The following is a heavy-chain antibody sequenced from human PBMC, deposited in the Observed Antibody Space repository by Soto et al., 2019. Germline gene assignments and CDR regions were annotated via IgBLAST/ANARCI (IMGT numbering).Heavy chain of an antibody. J-gene: IGHJ4*02. CDR1: GYTFTSYG. CDR2: ISAYNGNT. D-gene: IGHD4-17*01. CDR3: ATGPSDYVALYFDY. Sequence: ASVKVSCKASGYTFTSYGISWVRQAPGQGLEWMGWISAYNGNTNYAQKLQGRVTMTTDTSTSTADMELRSLRSDDTAVYYCATGPSDYVALYFDYWGQGTMVTVSS. V-gene: IGHV1-18*01.